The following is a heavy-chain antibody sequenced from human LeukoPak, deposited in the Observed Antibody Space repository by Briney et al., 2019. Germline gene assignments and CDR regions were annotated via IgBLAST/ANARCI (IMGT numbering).Heavy chain of an antibody. V-gene: IGHV4-59*01. CDR2: VYYSGST. D-gene: IGHD3-9*01. CDR3: AGHTLTGYYFDY. CDR1: GGSISSYY. Sequence: SKTLSLTCTVSGGSISSYYWSWIRKPPGKGLGWIGYVYYSGSTISNPSLKSRVTISIDTSKKQLFLKLNSVTAADTALYYCAGHTLTGYYFDYWGQGTLVTVSS. J-gene: IGHJ4*02.